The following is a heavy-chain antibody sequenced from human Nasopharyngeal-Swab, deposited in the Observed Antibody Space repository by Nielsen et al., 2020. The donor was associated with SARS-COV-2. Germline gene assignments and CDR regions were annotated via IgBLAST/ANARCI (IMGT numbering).Heavy chain of an antibody. CDR3: ATYSGSYSGVDYYYGMDV. Sequence: KVSCKASGGTFSSYAISWVRQAPGQGLEWMGGIIPIFGTANYAQKFQGRVTITADESTSTAYMELSSLRSEDTAVYYCATYSGSYSGVDYYYGMDVWGQGTTVTVSS. D-gene: IGHD1-26*01. CDR1: GGTFSSYA. J-gene: IGHJ6*02. CDR2: IIPIFGTA. V-gene: IGHV1-69*01.